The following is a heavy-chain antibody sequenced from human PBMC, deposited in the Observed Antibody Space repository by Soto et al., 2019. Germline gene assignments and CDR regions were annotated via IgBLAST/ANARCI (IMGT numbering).Heavy chain of an antibody. CDR2: ISGSGGST. CDR1: GFTFSGYA. J-gene: IGHJ4*02. D-gene: IGHD3-9*01. CDR3: AKAPGDYDILTGYYGFDY. V-gene: IGHV3-23*01. Sequence: GSLRLSCAASGFTFSGYAMSWVRQAPGKGLEWVSAISGSGGSTYYADSVKGRFTISRDNSKNTLYLQMNSLRAEDTAVYYCAKAPGDYDILTGYYGFDYWGQGTLVTVSS.